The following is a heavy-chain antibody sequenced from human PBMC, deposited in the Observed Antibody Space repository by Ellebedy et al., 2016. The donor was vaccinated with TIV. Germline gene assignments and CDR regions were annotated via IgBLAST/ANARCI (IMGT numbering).Heavy chain of an antibody. J-gene: IGHJ5*02. Sequence: MPSETLSLTCTVSGGSISSYYWSWIRQPPGKGLEWIGYIYYSGSTNYNPSLKSRVTISVDTSKNQFSLKLSSVTAADTAVYYCARGPYCSGGSCYSHSYNWFDPWGQGTLVTVSS. CDR1: GGSISSYY. V-gene: IGHV4-59*01. CDR3: ARGPYCSGGSCYSHSYNWFDP. D-gene: IGHD2-15*01. CDR2: IYYSGST.